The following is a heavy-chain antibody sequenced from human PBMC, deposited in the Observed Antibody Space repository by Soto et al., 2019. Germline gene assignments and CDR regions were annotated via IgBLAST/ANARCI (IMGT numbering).Heavy chain of an antibody. Sequence: SETLSLTCTVSGDSVNSGTYYWSWIRQPPGKGLEWIGYIYNSGTTKYSPSLKGRLIISVDPSKNQFSLKLTSVTAADTAMYYCARPKTIGAAAGKGWFDPWGQGTLVTVSS. CDR3: ARPKTIGAAAGKGWFDP. D-gene: IGHD6-13*01. J-gene: IGHJ5*02. CDR2: IYNSGTT. CDR1: GDSVNSGTYY. V-gene: IGHV4-61*01.